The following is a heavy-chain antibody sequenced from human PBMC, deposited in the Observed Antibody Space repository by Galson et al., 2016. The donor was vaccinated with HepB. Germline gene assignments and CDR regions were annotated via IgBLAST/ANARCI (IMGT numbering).Heavy chain of an antibody. J-gene: IGHJ3*01. CDR1: GDAFSSYA. CDR3: ARDYGSPGQLYYASGTLCV. CDR2: IIPMFATP. V-gene: IGHV1-69*13. Sequence: SVKVSCKASGDAFSSYAITWVRQAPGRGLEWMGVIIPMFATPNYAQNFLGRVTITADESTTTAYMELSSLTSDDTAVYYCARDYGSPGQLYYASGTLCVWGQGTMVTVSS. D-gene: IGHD3-10*01.